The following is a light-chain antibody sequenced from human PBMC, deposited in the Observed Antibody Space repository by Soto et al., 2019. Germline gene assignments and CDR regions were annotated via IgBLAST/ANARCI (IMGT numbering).Light chain of an antibody. CDR2: GAS. CDR1: QSVSSSY. Sequence: EIVLTQSPGTLSLSPGERATLSCRASQSVSSSYLAWYQHKPGQAPRLLIYGASSRATGIPDRFSGSGSGKDFTLTVSRLEPEDLAVYYWQQYGSSPHTCGQGTKLEIK. CDR3: QQYGSSPHT. V-gene: IGKV3-20*01. J-gene: IGKJ2*01.